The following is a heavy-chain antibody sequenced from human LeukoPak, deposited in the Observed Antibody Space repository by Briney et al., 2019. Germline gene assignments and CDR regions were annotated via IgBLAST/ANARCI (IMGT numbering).Heavy chain of an antibody. V-gene: IGHV1-8*01. CDR1: GYTFTSYD. D-gene: IGHD6-6*01. J-gene: IGHJ6*03. CDR3: ARGLGGSSSSHYCYYMDV. Sequence: ASVKVSCKASGYTFTSYDINWVRQATGQGLEWMGWMNPNSGNTGYAQKFQGRVTMTRNTSISTAYMELSSLRSEDTAVYYCARGLGGSSSSHYCYYMDVWGKGTTVTVSS. CDR2: MNPNSGNT.